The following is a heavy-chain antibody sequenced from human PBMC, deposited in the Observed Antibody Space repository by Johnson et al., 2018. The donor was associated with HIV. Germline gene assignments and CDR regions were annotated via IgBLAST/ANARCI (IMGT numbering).Heavy chain of an antibody. J-gene: IGHJ3*02. D-gene: IGHD6-19*01. V-gene: IGHV3-20*04. CDR1: GFTFDDYG. CDR3: ASTSSGWFYAFDI. CDR2: INWNGDST. Sequence: VQLVESGGGVVRPGGSLRVSCAASGFTFDDYGMNWVRQAPGKGLEWVSGINWNGDSTGYADSVKGRFTISRDNSKNALYLQMNSLRAEDTAVYYCASTSSGWFYAFDIWGQGTMVTVSS.